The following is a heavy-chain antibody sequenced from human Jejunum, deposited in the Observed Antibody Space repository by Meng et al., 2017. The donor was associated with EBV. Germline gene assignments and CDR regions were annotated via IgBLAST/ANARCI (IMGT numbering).Heavy chain of an antibody. V-gene: IGHV3-20*02. CDR1: GFTLEDYG. J-gene: IGHJ4*02. D-gene: IGHD2-2*03. CDR3: ARDKRGAGYCHDY. Sequence: QLVGSGGGVGRPGGARGLSLVASGFTLEDYGMNWVRQVPGKGLEWVATINWDGRRTGYADSVKGRFTISRDNAKNSLYLQMNSLRAEDTALYHCARDKRGAGYCHDYWGQGTLVTVSS. CDR2: INWDGRRT.